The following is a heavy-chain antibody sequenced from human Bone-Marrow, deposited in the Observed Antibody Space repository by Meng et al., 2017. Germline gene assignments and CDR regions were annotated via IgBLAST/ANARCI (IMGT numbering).Heavy chain of an antibody. D-gene: IGHD2-15*01. V-gene: IGHV3-30*16. CDR1: GFTFSRYA. Sequence: LSLTCAASGFTFSRYAMHWVRQAPGKGLEWVAVISYDGSNKYYADSVKGRLTISRDDSKNTLYLQMNSLRAEDTAVYYCARASRYCTGGSCYPSYSMDVWGQGTTVTVSS. J-gene: IGHJ6*02. CDR3: ARASRYCTGGSCYPSYSMDV. CDR2: ISYDGSNK.